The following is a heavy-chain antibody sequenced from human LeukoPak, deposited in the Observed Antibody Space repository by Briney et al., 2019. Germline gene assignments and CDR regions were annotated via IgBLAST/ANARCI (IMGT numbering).Heavy chain of an antibody. CDR2: VYYSGST. D-gene: IGHD3-22*01. J-gene: IGHJ2*01. CDR3: ARSPMIVVVNNWYFDL. CDR1: GGSISSYY. V-gene: IGHV4-59*01. Sequence: PSETLSLTCTVSGGSISSYYWSWIRRPPGKGLEWIGYVYYSGSTNYNPSLKSRVTISVDTSKNQFSPKLSSVTAADTAVYYCARSPMIVVVNNWYFDLWGRGTLVTVSS.